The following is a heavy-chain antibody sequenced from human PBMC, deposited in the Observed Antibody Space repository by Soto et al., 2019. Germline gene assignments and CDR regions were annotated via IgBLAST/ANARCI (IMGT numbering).Heavy chain of an antibody. V-gene: IGHV1-8*01. Sequence: ASVKVSCKASGYTFTSYDINWVRQATGQGLEWMGWMNPNSGNTDYAQKFQGRVTMTRNTSISTAYMELSSLRSEDTAVYYCATVVVPDYYYGMDVWGQGTTVTV. D-gene: IGHD2-2*01. J-gene: IGHJ6*02. CDR3: ATVVVPDYYYGMDV. CDR2: MNPNSGNT. CDR1: GYTFTSYD.